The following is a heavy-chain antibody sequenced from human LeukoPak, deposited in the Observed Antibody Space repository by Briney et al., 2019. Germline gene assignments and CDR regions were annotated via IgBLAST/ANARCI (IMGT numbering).Heavy chain of an antibody. CDR3: TTSVYLMLMVRGYFDL. V-gene: IGHV3-15*01. CDR1: GFTFSNAW. D-gene: IGHD3-10*01. CDR2: IKSKTDGGTT. J-gene: IGHJ2*01. Sequence: GGSLRLSCAASGFTFSNAWMSWVRQAPGKGLEWVGRIKSKTDGGTTDYAAPVKGRFTISRDDSKNTLYLQMNSLKTEDTAVYYCTTSVYLMLMVRGYFDLWGRGTLVTVSS.